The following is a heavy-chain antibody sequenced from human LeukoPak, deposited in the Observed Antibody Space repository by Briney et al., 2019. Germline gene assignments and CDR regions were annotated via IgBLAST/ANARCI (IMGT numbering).Heavy chain of an antibody. CDR1: GFTFDDYA. Sequence: GGSLRLSCAASGFTFDDYAMHWVRQAPGKGLEWASGISWNSGSIGYADSVKGRFTISRDNAKNSLYLQMNSLRAEDTALYYCAKGPYIAAAGRYYYYGMDVWGQGTTVTVSS. V-gene: IGHV3-9*01. CDR3: AKGPYIAAAGRYYYYGMDV. CDR2: ISWNSGSI. J-gene: IGHJ6*02. D-gene: IGHD6-13*01.